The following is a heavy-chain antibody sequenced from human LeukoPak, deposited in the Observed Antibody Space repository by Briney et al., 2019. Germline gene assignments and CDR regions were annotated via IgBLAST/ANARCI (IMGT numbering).Heavy chain of an antibody. V-gene: IGHV4-59*08. CDR1: GGSISSYY. Sequence: SETLSLTCTVSGGSISSYYWSWIRQPPGKGLEWIGYIYYSGSTNYNPSLKSRATISVDTSKNQFSLKLSSVTAADTAVYYCARRLGGSSGWSDYWGQGTLVTVSS. CDR2: IYYSGST. CDR3: ARRLGGSSGWSDY. D-gene: IGHD6-19*01. J-gene: IGHJ4*02.